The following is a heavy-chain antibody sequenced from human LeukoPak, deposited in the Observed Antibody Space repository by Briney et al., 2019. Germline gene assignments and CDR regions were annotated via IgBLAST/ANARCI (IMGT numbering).Heavy chain of an antibody. Sequence: PGGSLRLSCAASGFTFRNACMSWVRQAPGKGLEWVAQIYSQSEGGTTGYAAPVRGRFTISRDDAENTLFLQMNSLKSEDTALYYCCTDYYDFWSGPHWGQGSLVTVSS. CDR1: GFTFRNAC. CDR2: IYSQSEGGTT. D-gene: IGHD3-3*01. CDR3: CTDYYDFWSGPH. V-gene: IGHV3-15*01. J-gene: IGHJ4*02.